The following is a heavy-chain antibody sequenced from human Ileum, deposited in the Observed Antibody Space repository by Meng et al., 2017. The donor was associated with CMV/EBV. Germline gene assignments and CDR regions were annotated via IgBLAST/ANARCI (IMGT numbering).Heavy chain of an antibody. Sequence: GGSLRLSCAASGFTFKINFINWVRQAPGKGPEWVASISGSGGDTYYADSVKGRFTVSRDNTKNMVYLQMNRLRGDDTAVYYCARHLGSGSYHSPGGYWGQGTLVTVSS. CDR2: ISGSGGDT. CDR1: GFTFKINF. D-gene: IGHD1-26*01. V-gene: IGHV3-23*01. J-gene: IGHJ4*02. CDR3: ARHLGSGSYHSPGGY.